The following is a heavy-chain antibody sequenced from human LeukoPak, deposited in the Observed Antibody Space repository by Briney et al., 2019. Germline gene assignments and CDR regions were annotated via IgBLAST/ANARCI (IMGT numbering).Heavy chain of an antibody. J-gene: IGHJ4*02. CDR1: GGTFSSYA. Sequence: ASVKVSCKASGGTFSSYAISWVRQAPGQGLEWMGGIIPIFGTANYAQKFQGRVTITADKSTSTAYMELSSLRSEDTAVYYCARPGMPPGGYFDYWGQGTLVTVSS. CDR2: IIPIFGTA. D-gene: IGHD2-2*01. V-gene: IGHV1-69*06. CDR3: ARPGMPPGGYFDY.